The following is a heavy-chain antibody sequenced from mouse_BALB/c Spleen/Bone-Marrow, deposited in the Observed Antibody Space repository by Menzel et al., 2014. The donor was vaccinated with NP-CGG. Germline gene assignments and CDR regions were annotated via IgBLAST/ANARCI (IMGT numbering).Heavy chain of an antibody. D-gene: IGHD2-4*01. CDR2: IWRGGST. V-gene: IGHV2-5-1*01. Sequence: QVQLQQSGPSLVQPSQSLSITCTVSGFSLTSYGVHWVRQSPGKGLEWLGVIWRGGSTDYNAAFMPRLSITEDNSKSQVFFKMNSLRADDTAICYCAKRGDYDWFAYWGQGTLVTVSA. CDR3: AKRGDYDWFAY. CDR1: GFSLTSYG. J-gene: IGHJ3*01.